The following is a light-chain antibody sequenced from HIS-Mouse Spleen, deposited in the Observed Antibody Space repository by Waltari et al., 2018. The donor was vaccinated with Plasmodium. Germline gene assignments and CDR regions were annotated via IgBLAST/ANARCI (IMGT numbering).Light chain of an antibody. V-gene: IGLV3-10*01. J-gene: IGLJ3*02. CDR3: YSTDSSGNHRV. Sequence: SYELTQPPSVSVSPGQTARITCSGDALPKKYAYWYQQKSGQAPVLVIYEDSTRPSGSPERFPGSSSGTMATLTISGAQVEDEADYYCYSTDSSGNHRVFGGGTKLTVL. CDR1: ALPKKY. CDR2: EDS.